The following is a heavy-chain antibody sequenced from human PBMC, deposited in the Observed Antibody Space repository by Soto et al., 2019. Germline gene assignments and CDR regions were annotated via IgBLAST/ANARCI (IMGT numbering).Heavy chain of an antibody. CDR2: ISGSSDRT. J-gene: IGHJ3*01. CDR3: EASWT. Sequence: EVQVLESGGDLVQPGGSLRLSCAASGFTIRNYAMSWVRQAPGKALEWVSGISGSSDRTYYADSVKGRFTISKDTSSNTLYLQMNSLRVEDTAVYHCEASWTWGQGTMVTVSS. V-gene: IGHV3-23*01. CDR1: GFTIRNYA. D-gene: IGHD5-12*01.